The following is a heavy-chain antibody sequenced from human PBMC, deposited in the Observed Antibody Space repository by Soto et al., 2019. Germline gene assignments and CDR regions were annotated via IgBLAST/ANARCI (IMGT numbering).Heavy chain of an antibody. V-gene: IGHV3-66*01. CDR2: IYSGGST. D-gene: IGHD6-13*01. CDR1: GFTVSSNY. CDR3: ARDPSIAAAGGFDD. J-gene: IGHJ4*02. Sequence: GGSLRLSCAASGFTVSSNYMSWVRQAPGKGLEWVSVIYSGGSTYYADSVKGRFTISRDNSKNTLYLQMNSLRAEDTAVYYCARDPSIAAAGGFDDWGQGTLVTVSS.